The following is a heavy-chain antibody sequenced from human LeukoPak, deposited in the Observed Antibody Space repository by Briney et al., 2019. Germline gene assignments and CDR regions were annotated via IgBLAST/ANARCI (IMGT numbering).Heavy chain of an antibody. Sequence: GASLKISCKDSGYSFASYWIGWVRQMPGKGLEWMGIIYPGDSNARYSPSFQGQVTISADKSISTAYLQWSSLKASDTAMYYCARPHPGLDVFDIWGQGTMVTVSS. CDR1: GYSFASYW. V-gene: IGHV5-51*01. CDR3: ARPHPGLDVFDI. CDR2: IYPGDSNA. D-gene: IGHD5-12*01. J-gene: IGHJ3*02.